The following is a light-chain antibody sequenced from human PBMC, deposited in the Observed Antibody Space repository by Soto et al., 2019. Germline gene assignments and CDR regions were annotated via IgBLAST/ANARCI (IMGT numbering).Light chain of an antibody. J-gene: IGKJ1*01. CDR2: GAS. CDR1: ESVSSK. CDR3: QHYNNWLYT. Sequence: EIVMTQSPATLSVSPGERATLSCRASESVSSKLAWYQQKPGQGPRLLIYGASTRATGIPARFSGSGSGTEFTRTISSLESDGFEAYYCQHYNNWLYTFGQGAKVEI. V-gene: IGKV3-15*01.